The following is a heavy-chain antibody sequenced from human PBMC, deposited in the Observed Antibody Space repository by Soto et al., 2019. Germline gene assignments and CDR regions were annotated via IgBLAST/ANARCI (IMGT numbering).Heavy chain of an antibody. J-gene: IGHJ6*02. CDR1: GYTFTCYG. CDR3: ARDDCDITLGGWYYYGMEV. D-gene: IGHD3-9*01. Sequence: ASVTVSCKPSGYTFTCYGISWVRQARGQGLEWMGWISAYNGNTNYAQKLQGRVTMTTDTSTSTAYMELRSRRSDDSAVYYCARDDCDITLGGWYYYGMEVWGQGITVNVSS. V-gene: IGHV1-18*01. CDR2: ISAYNGNT.